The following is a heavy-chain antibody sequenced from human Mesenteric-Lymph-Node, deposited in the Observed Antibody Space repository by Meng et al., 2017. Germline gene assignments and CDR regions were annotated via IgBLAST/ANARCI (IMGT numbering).Heavy chain of an antibody. V-gene: IGHV1-69*13. CDR2: IIPIFGTA. CDR1: GGTFSSYA. CDR3: ARGPTSLWFPPYYYGMDV. D-gene: IGHD3-10*01. J-gene: IGHJ6*02. Sequence: SVKVSCKASGGTFSSYAISWVRQAPGQGLEWMGGIIPIFGTANYAQKFQGRVTITADESTSTAYMELSSLRSEDTAVYYCARGPTSLWFPPYYYGMDVWGQGTTVTVSS.